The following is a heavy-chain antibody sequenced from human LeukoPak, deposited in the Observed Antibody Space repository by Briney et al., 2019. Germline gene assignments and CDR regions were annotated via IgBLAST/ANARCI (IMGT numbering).Heavy chain of an antibody. Sequence: GGSLRLSCAASGFTFNSFAMSWVRQAPGRGLEWVSVISDGGVTYYADSVKGRFTISRDDSNDTLYLQMNSLRPEDTAVYYCGGSGSYYTPSYYWGQGTLVTVSS. CDR1: GFTFNSFA. D-gene: IGHD3-10*01. V-gene: IGHV3-23*01. CDR2: ISDGGVT. CDR3: GGSGSYYTPSYY. J-gene: IGHJ4*02.